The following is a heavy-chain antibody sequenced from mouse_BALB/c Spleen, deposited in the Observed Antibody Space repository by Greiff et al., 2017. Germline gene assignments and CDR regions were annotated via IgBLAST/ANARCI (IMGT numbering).Heavy chain of an antibody. CDR1: GFSLTGYG. J-gene: IGHJ2*01. CDR3: AREGGNYRNYFDY. Sequence: QVQLQQSGPGLVAPSQSLSITCTVSGFSLTGYGVNWVRQPPGKGLEWLGMIWGDGSTDYNSALKSRLSISKDNSKSQVFLKMNSLQTDDTARYYCAREGGNYRNYFDYWGQGTTLTVSS. D-gene: IGHD2-1*01. CDR2: IWGDGST. V-gene: IGHV2-6-7*01.